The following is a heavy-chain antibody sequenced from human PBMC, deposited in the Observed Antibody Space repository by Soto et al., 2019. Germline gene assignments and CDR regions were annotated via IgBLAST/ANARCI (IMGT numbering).Heavy chain of an antibody. Sequence: EVQLLESGGGLVQPGGSLRLSCAASGFTFSSYAMSWVRQAPGKGLEWVSAISGSGGDTYYADSVKGRFTISRDNSKNTVYLQMNSLRAEDTAVHYCAKLTRDSTSSWLFDYWGQGTRVTVSS. CDR2: ISGSGGDT. D-gene: IGHD6-6*01. CDR1: GFTFSSYA. V-gene: IGHV3-23*01. J-gene: IGHJ4*02. CDR3: AKLTRDSTSSWLFDY.